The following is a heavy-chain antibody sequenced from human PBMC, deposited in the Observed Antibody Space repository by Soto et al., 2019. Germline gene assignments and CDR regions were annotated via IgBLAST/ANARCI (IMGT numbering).Heavy chain of an antibody. J-gene: IGHJ6*02. V-gene: IGHV1-18*01. Sequence: QVQLVQSGAEVKKPGASVKVSCKASGYTFTSYGISWVRQAPGQGLEWMGWISAYNGNTNYAQKLQGRVTMTTDTSTSTAYMGLSSLRSDDTAVYYCARGAPIAAAGMYYYYGMDVWVQGSTVTVSS. D-gene: IGHD6-13*01. CDR3: ARGAPIAAAGMYYYYGMDV. CDR2: ISAYNGNT. CDR1: GYTFTSYG.